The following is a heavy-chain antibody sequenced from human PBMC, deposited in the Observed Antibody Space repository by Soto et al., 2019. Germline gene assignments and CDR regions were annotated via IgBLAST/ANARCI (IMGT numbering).Heavy chain of an antibody. J-gene: IGHJ3*02. V-gene: IGHV4-39*02. CDR1: GASIITGNFY. Sequence: PSETLSLTCTVSGASIITGNFYWAWIRQSPGTGLEWMGNICFGRDTYFNPSLKSRLTISADTSKNSLYLQMNSLRAEDTALYYCARESVYRSVMGDAFDIWGQGTMVTVSS. D-gene: IGHD6-25*01. CDR2: ICFGRDT. CDR3: ARESVYRSVMGDAFDI.